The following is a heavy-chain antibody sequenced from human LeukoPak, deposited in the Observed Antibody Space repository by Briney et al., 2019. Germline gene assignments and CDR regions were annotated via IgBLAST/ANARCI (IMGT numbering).Heavy chain of an antibody. J-gene: IGHJ4*02. CDR3: AKDRGDVVVPAAQMPY. D-gene: IGHD2-2*01. CDR1: GFTFSSYA. Sequence: PGGSLRLSCAASGFTFSSYAMSWVRQAPGKGLEWVSAISGSGGSTYYADSVKGRFTISRDNSENTLYLQMNSLRAEDTAVYYCAKDRGDVVVPAAQMPYWGQGTLVTVSS. V-gene: IGHV3-23*01. CDR2: ISGSGGST.